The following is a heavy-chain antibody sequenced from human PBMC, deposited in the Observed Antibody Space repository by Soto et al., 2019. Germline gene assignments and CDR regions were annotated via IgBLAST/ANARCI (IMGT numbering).Heavy chain of an antibody. Sequence: GGSLRLSCAASGFTFSSYAMSWVRQAPGKGLEWVSAISGSGGSTYYADSVKGRFTISRDNSKNTLYLQMNSLRAEDTAVYYCAKDWEPIGSQNYFDYWGQGTLVTVSS. D-gene: IGHD1-1*01. CDR1: GFTFSSYA. CDR3: AKDWEPIGSQNYFDY. J-gene: IGHJ4*02. V-gene: IGHV3-23*01. CDR2: ISGSGGST.